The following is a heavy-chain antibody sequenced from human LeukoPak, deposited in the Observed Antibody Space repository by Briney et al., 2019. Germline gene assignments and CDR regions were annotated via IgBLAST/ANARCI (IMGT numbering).Heavy chain of an antibody. CDR3: AREALGAFDI. CDR2: INHSGST. Sequence: PSETLSLTCAVYGGSFSGYYWSWIRQPPGKGLEWIGEINHSGSTNYNPSLKSRVTISVDTSKNQFSLKLSSVTAADTAVYYCAREALGAFDIWGQGTMVTVSS. J-gene: IGHJ3*02. V-gene: IGHV4-34*01. CDR1: GGSFSGYY.